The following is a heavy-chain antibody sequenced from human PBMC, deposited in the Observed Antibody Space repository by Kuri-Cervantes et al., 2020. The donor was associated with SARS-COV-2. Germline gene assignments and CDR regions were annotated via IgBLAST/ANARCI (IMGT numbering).Heavy chain of an antibody. CDR3: ARSGSAPYYYYGMDV. J-gene: IGHJ6*02. V-gene: IGHV1-18*01. CDR2: ISAYNGNT. Sequence: ASVMVSCNASGYTFINFDLNWVRQAPGQGLEWMGRISAYNGNTSYAQKFQGRVTMTTDTSTSTAYMDLRSLRSDDTAVYYCARSGSAPYYYYGMDVWGQGTTVTVSS. CDR1: GYTFINFD. D-gene: IGHD3-10*01.